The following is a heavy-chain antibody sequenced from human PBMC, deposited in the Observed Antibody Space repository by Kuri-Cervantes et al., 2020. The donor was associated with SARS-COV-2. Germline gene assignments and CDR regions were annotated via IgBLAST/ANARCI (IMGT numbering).Heavy chain of an antibody. V-gene: IGHV3-30-3*01. CDR2: ISYDGSNK. CDR3: AREAAAGTEIDY. CDR1: GFTFSSYA. D-gene: IGHD6-13*01. J-gene: IGHJ4*02. Sequence: GESLKISCAASGFTFSSYAMHWVRQAPGKGLEWVAVISYDGSNKYYADSVKGRFTISRDNSKNTLYLQMNNLRAEDTAVYYCAREAAAGTEIDYWGQGTLVTVSS.